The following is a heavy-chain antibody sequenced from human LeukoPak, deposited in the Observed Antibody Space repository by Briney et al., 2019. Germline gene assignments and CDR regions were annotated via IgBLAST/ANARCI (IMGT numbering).Heavy chain of an antibody. J-gene: IGHJ4*02. D-gene: IGHD6-19*01. CDR3: VRLADPGY. Sequence: GGSLRLSCTASGFTFSNYWMHWVRQAPGKGLVWVSRIKSDGSTTTYADSVKGRFTISRDNAKSTLYLQMNSLRAEDTAVYYCVRLADPGYWGQGALVTVSS. CDR1: GFTFSNYW. CDR2: IKSDGSTT. V-gene: IGHV3-74*01.